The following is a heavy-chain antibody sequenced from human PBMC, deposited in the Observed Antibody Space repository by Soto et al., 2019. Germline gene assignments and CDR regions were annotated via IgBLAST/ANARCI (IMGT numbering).Heavy chain of an antibody. CDR2: ISGSGQTT. V-gene: IGHV3-23*01. CDR3: AKDQRKPAIFGVVNLS. D-gene: IGHD3-3*01. Sequence: GGSLRLSCAVSGFTFSRFAMSWVRQVPGKGLEWVSAISGSGQTTYYADSVKGRFTVSRDNSNNTLYLQMNSLRAEDTAVYYCAKDQRKPAIFGVVNLSWGQGTLVTVSS. CDR1: GFTFSRFA. J-gene: IGHJ5*02.